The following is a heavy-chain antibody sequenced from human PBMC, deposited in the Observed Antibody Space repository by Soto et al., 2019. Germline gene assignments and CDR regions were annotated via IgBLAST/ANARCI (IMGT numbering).Heavy chain of an antibody. CDR3: ASGGEDYYDSSGGSFGY. CDR2: ISYDGSNK. D-gene: IGHD3-22*01. Sequence: PGGSLRLSCAASGFTFSSYGMHNVRQAPGKGLEWVALISYDGSNKYYADSAKGRFTISRDNSKNTLYLQMNSLRAEDTAVYYCASGGEDYYDSSGGSFGYWGQGTLVTVSS. J-gene: IGHJ4*02. V-gene: IGHV3-30*03. CDR1: GFTFSSYG.